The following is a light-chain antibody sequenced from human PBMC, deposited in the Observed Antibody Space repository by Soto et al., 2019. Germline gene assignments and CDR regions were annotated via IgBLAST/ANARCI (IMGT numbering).Light chain of an antibody. CDR2: DAS. Sequence: EIVLTQSPATLSLSPGERATLSCRASQTINNYLDWYQQKPGQAPRLLVYDASYRAIGIPARFSGSGSGTDFTLTISSHEPEDSAVYYCQQRSDWPPRLTFGGGTQVEIK. V-gene: IGKV3-11*01. CDR1: QTINNY. CDR3: QQRSDWPPRLT. J-gene: IGKJ4*01.